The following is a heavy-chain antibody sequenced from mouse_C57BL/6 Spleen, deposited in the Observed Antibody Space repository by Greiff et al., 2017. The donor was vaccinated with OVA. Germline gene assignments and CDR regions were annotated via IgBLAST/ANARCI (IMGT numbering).Heavy chain of an antibody. Sequence: QVQLQQPGAELVMPGASVKLSCKASGYTFTSYWMHWVKQRPGQGLEWIGEIDPSDSYTNYTQKFKGKSTLTVDKSSSTAYMQLSSLTSEDSAVYYCARFEDYAMDYWGQGTSVTVSS. CDR3: ARFEDYAMDY. CDR1: GYTFTSYW. J-gene: IGHJ4*01. CDR2: IDPSDSYT. V-gene: IGHV1-69*01.